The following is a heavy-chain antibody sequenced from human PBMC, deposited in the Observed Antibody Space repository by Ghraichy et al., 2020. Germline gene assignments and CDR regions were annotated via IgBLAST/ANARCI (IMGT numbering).Heavy chain of an antibody. CDR3: ARDLVAAAGTYYYGMDV. D-gene: IGHD6-13*01. CDR1: GFTVSSNY. Sequence: GGSLRLSCAASGFTVSSNYMSWVRQAPGKGLEWVSVIYSGGSTYYADSVKGRFTISRDNSKNTLYLQMNSLRAEDTAVYYCARDLVAAAGTYYYGMDVWGQGTTVTVSS. J-gene: IGHJ6*02. V-gene: IGHV3-53*01. CDR2: IYSGGST.